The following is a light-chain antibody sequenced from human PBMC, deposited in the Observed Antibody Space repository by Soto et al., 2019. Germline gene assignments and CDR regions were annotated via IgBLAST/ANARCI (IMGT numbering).Light chain of an antibody. J-gene: IGKJ4*01. CDR2: DAS. Sequence: DIQITRWPTTLCSSLLDIVTITCRASQSISSWLAWYQQKPGKAPKLLIYDASSLESGVPSRFSGSGSGTEFTLTISSLQPDDFATYYCQQYNSYSLTFGGGTKVDI. CDR3: QQYNSYSLT. CDR1: QSISSW. V-gene: IGKV1-5*01.